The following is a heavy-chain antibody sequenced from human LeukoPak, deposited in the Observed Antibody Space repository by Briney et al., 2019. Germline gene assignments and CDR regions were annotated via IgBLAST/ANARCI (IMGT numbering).Heavy chain of an antibody. J-gene: IGHJ4*02. V-gene: IGHV4-61*02. D-gene: IGHD5-12*01. CDR3: AETLGYSGYDSAYYFDY. Sequence: SETLSLTCTVSGGSISSGSYYWSWIRQPAGKGLEWIGRIYTSGSTNYNPSLKSRVTISVDTSKNQFSLKLSSVTAADTAVYYCAETLGYSGYDSAYYFDYWGQGTLVTVSS. CDR2: IYTSGST. CDR1: GGSISSGSYY.